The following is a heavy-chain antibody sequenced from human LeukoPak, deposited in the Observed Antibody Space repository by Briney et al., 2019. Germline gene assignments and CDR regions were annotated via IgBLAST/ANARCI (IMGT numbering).Heavy chain of an antibody. V-gene: IGHV4-59*01. CDR1: GGSISSYY. CDR2: TYYSGST. J-gene: IGHJ4*02. CDR3: ARVFSSGWYGAIDY. Sequence: KSSETLSLTCTVSGGSISSYYWSWIRQPPGKGLEWIGYTYYSGSTNYNPSLKSRVTISVGTSKNQFSLKLSSVTAADTAVYYCARVFSSGWYGAIDYWGQGTLVTVSS. D-gene: IGHD6-19*01.